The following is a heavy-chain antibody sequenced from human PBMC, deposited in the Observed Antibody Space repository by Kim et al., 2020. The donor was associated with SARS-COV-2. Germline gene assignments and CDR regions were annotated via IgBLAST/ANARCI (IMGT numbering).Heavy chain of an antibody. D-gene: IGHD3-10*01. V-gene: IGHV1-18*04. J-gene: IGHJ4*02. Sequence: ASVKVSCKASGYTFTSYGISWVRQAPGQGLEWMGWISAYNGNTNYAQKLQGRVTMTTDTSTSTAYMELRSLRSDDTAVYYCARSGHELLWFGELLSHTQDYWGQGTLVTVSS. CDR1: GYTFTSYG. CDR2: ISAYNGNT. CDR3: ARSGHELLWFGELLSHTQDY.